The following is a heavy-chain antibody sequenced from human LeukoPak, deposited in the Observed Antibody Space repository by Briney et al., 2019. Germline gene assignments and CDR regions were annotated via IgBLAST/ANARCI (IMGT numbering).Heavy chain of an antibody. Sequence: GGSLRLSCEASGFTVSSNYMTWVRQAPGRGLEWVSVIYSDGTIYYADSVKGRFTISRDNSKNTLYLQMNSLRAEDTAVYYCARDLTSYYYDSSGYPTDAFDIWGQGTMVTVSS. CDR1: GFTVSSNY. CDR3: ARDLTSYYYDSSGYPTDAFDI. J-gene: IGHJ3*02. D-gene: IGHD3-22*01. CDR2: IYSDGTI. V-gene: IGHV3-53*01.